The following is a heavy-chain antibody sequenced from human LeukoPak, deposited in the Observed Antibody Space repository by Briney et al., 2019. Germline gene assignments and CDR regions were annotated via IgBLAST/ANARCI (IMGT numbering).Heavy chain of an antibody. CDR1: GGSFSGYY. D-gene: IGHD2-15*01. CDR3: ARGVRRGYCSGGSCRNKYYFDY. CDR2: INHSGST. V-gene: IGHV4-34*01. J-gene: IGHJ4*02. Sequence: SETLSLTCAVYGGSFSGYYWSWIRQPPGKGLEWIGEINHSGSTNYNPSLMSRVTISVDTSKNQFSLKLSSVTAADTAVYYCARGVRRGYCSGGSCRNKYYFDYWGQGTLVTVSS.